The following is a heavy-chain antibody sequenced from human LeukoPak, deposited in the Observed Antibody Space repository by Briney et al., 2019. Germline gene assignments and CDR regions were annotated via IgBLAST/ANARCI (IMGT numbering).Heavy chain of an antibody. J-gene: IGHJ6*02. CDR3: ARAADSRGSGMGV. Sequence: SQTLSLTCAISGDSVSSNRAAWNWIRQSPSRGLEWLGRTYYRSRWYNDYVESVKSRITINQDTSKNQFSLQLNSVTPEDTAVYYCARAADSRGSGMGVWGQGTTVTVSS. D-gene: IGHD3-22*01. CDR2: TYYRSRWYN. V-gene: IGHV6-1*01. CDR1: GDSVSSNRAA.